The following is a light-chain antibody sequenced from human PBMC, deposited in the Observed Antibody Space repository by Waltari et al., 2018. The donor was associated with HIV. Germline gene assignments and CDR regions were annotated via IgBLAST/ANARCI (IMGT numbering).Light chain of an antibody. Sequence: VVVTQSPLSLPVSLGQPASISCNSSQSLVYSDGNTYLNWFHQRPGQSPRRLIYKVSNRDSGVPDRFSGSGSGTDFTLKIIRVEAEDVGVYYCMQGTHWPITFGQGTRLEIK. CDR1: QSLVYSDGNTY. CDR3: MQGTHWPIT. CDR2: KVS. J-gene: IGKJ5*01. V-gene: IGKV2-30*01.